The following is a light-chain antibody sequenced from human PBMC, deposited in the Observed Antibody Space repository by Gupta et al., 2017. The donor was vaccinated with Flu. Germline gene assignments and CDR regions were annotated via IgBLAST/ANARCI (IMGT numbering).Light chain of an antibody. CDR2: EVG. Sequence: QSALTQPASVSGSPGQSITSSCTGTSSDVGGYNYVSWYQQHPAKAPKLMVYEVGKRPAGVSNRFSGSKAGNTASLTISGRQAEDEADYYCSSDTSSSTRVFGGGTKLTVL. CDR3: SSDTSSSTRV. V-gene: IGLV2-14*01. CDR1: SSDVGGYNY. J-gene: IGLJ3*02.